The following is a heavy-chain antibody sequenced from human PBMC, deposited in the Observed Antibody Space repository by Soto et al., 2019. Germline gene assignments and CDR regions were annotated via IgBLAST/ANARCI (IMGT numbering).Heavy chain of an antibody. CDR3: AKDAYYYGSGSYYFDY. Sequence: GGSLRLSCAASGFTFDDYAMHWVRQAPGKGLEWVSGISWNSGSIGYADSVKGRFTISRDNAKNSLYLQMNSLRAEDTALYYCAKDAYYYGSGSYYFDYWGQGTLVTVSS. J-gene: IGHJ4*02. D-gene: IGHD3-10*01. CDR2: ISWNSGSI. CDR1: GFTFDDYA. V-gene: IGHV3-9*01.